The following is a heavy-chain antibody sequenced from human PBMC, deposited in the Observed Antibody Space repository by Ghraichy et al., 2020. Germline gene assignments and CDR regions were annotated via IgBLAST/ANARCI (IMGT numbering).Heavy chain of an antibody. D-gene: IGHD2-2*02. J-gene: IGHJ6*02. V-gene: IGHV4-39*01. Sequence: SETLSLTCTVSGGSISSSSYYWGWIRQPPGKGLEWIGSMYYSGSTYHKPSLKSRVTISVDTSKNQFSLKLSSVTAADTAVYYCASGYCSTTSCYRYYYYAMDVWGQGTTVTVSS. CDR1: GGSISSSSYY. CDR3: ASGYCSTTSCYRYYYYAMDV. CDR2: MYYSGST.